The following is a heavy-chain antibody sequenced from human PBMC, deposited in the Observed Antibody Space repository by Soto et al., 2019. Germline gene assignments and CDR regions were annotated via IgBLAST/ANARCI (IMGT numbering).Heavy chain of an antibody. CDR1: GGTLSNYA. J-gene: IGHJ6*02. CDR2: IIPIFASA. CDR3: AKDHVVGHSYYGMDV. D-gene: IGHD3-22*01. Sequence: QVQLVQSGAEVKKPGSSVKVSCKASGGTLSNYAISWVRQAPGQGLEWMGVIIPIFASANYAQRFQGRLMITADESTSTADMALSSLRSEDTAVYYCAKDHVVGHSYYGMDVWGQGTTVTVSS. V-gene: IGHV1-69*01.